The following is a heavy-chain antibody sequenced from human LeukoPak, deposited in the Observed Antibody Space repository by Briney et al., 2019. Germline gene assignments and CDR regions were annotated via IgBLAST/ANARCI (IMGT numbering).Heavy chain of an antibody. Sequence: SVKVSRKASGGTFSSYAISWVRQAPGQGLEWMGGIIPIFGTANYAQKFQGRVTITADESTSTAYMELSSLRSEDTAVYYCASGIAARFFDYGGQGPLVTVSS. J-gene: IGHJ4*02. CDR1: GGTFSSYA. CDR2: IIPIFGTA. V-gene: IGHV1-69*01. CDR3: ASGIAARFFDY. D-gene: IGHD6-6*01.